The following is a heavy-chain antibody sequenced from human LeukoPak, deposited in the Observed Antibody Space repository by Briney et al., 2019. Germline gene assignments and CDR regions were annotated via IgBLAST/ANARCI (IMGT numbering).Heavy chain of an antibody. CDR1: GFTFSSYW. CDR3: ARGYYHYGSGTYD. V-gene: IGHV3-74*01. CDR2: INSDGSST. Sequence: GESLKISCAASGFTFSSYWMHWVRQAPGKGLVWVSRINSDGSSTSYADSVKGRFTISRDNAKNTLYLQMNSLRAEDTAVYYCARGYYHYGSGTYDWGQGTLVTVSS. D-gene: IGHD3-10*01. J-gene: IGHJ4*02.